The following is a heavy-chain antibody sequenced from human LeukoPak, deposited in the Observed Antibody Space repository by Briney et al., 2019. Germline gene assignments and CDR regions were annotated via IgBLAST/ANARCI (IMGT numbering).Heavy chain of an antibody. CDR3: ARGWVVATGGFDI. CDR1: GFTFSTYS. V-gene: IGHV3-21*04. J-gene: IGHJ3*02. D-gene: IGHD2-15*01. CDR2: ISSSSSYI. Sequence: PGGSLRLSCAASGFTFSTYSMNWVRQAPGKGLEWVSSISSSSSYIYYADSVKGRLTISRDNAKNSLYLQMNSLRAEDTAVYYCARGWVVATGGFDIWGHGTMVSVSS.